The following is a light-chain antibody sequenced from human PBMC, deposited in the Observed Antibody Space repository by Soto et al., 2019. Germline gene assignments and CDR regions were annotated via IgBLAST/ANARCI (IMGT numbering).Light chain of an antibody. CDR2: WAS. Sequence: DIVMTQSPDSLAVSLGERATINCKSSQSVLYSSNNKNFLAWYQHKPGQPPKLLIYWASTRESGVPDRFSGSGSGTDFTLTISSLQAEDVAVYYCQQYYNTPLTFGQGTKLEIK. CDR3: QQYYNTPLT. CDR1: QSVLYSSNNKNF. J-gene: IGKJ2*01. V-gene: IGKV4-1*01.